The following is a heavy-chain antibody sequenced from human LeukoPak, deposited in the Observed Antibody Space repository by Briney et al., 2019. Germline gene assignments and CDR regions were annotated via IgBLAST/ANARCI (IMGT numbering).Heavy chain of an antibody. Sequence: SETLSLTCTVSGGSISSYYWSWIRQPPGKGLEWIGYIYYTGSTSYNPSLKSRVTISMDTSKNQFSLKLSSVTAADSAVYCARSDYSGSGTYTEFDAFDIWGQGPMVTVSP. V-gene: IGHV4-59*01. D-gene: IGHD3-10*01. CDR3: ARSDYSGSGTYTEFDAFDI. CDR1: GGSISSYY. J-gene: IGHJ3*02. CDR2: IYYTGST.